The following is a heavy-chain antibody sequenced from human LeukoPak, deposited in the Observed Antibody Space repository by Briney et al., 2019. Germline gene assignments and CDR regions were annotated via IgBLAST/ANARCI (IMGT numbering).Heavy chain of an antibody. Sequence: GGSLRLSCTASGFTFGDYAMTWVRQAPGKGLEWVSFIRSKAYGGTTEYAASVKGRFTISRDDSKSIAYLQMNSLKTEDTAVYYCTREVEGAFDYWGQGTLVTVSS. CDR1: GFTFGDYA. J-gene: IGHJ4*02. D-gene: IGHD3-16*01. CDR2: IRSKAYGGTT. V-gene: IGHV3-49*04. CDR3: TREVEGAFDY.